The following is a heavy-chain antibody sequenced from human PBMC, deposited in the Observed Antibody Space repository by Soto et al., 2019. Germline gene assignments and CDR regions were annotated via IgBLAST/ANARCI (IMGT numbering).Heavy chain of an antibody. J-gene: IGHJ4*02. V-gene: IGHV3-30-3*01. CDR3: ARGYSGYGSLDY. D-gene: IGHD5-12*01. CDR2: ISYDGSNK. CDR1: GFTFSSYA. Sequence: GGSLRLSCAASGFTFSSYAMHWVRQAPGKGLEWVAVISYDGSNKYYADSVKGRFTISRDNSKNTLYLQMNSLRAEDTAVYYCARGYSGYGSLDYWGQGTLVTVSS.